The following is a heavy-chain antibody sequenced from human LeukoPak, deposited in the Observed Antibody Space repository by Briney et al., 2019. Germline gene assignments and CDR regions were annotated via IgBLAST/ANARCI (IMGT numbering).Heavy chain of an antibody. V-gene: IGHV3-30-3*01. Sequence: GRSLRLSCAASGFSFSSYAMHWVRQAPGKGPEWVAVMSSNGTNTYYAASVKGRFTISRDISKNTLYLQMNSLRAEDTAVYYCAREVSVVRGVNWGQGTLVTVSS. J-gene: IGHJ4*02. CDR3: AREVSVVRGVN. CDR2: MSSNGTNT. D-gene: IGHD3-10*01. CDR1: GFSFSSYA.